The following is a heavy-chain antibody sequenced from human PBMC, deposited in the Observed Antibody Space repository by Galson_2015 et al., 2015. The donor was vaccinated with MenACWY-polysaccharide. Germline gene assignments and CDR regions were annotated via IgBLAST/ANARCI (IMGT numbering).Heavy chain of an antibody. CDR3: VKGGWADN. Sequence: SLRLSCAASGFNFSIYVMTWVRQAPGKGLEWVSAISSGRDTAYYTDSVKGRFTISRDNSKDTVHLQMDSLRADDTTVYYCVKGGWADNWGQGTLVTVSS. V-gene: IGHV3-23*01. CDR2: ISSGRDTA. CDR1: GFNFSIYV. D-gene: IGHD1-26*01. J-gene: IGHJ4*02.